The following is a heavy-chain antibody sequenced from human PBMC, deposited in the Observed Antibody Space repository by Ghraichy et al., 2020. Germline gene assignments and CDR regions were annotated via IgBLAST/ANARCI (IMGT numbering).Heavy chain of an antibody. CDR3: TREVGLD. J-gene: IGHJ4*02. CDR1: GFTFTTNY. D-gene: IGHD3-16*01. V-gene: IGHV1-46*03. CDR2: VNPYGNST. Sequence: ASVKVSCKASGFTFTTNYIHWVRQAPGPGLEWMGMVNPYGNSTTYAQKFQGRITMTRNTAASTVYMELRSLTSEDTAIYYCTREVGLDWGQGTLVTVSS.